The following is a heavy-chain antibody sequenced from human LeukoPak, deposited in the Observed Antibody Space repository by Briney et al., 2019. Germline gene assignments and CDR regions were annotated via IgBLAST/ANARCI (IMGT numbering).Heavy chain of an antibody. CDR1: GITFTNAW. Sequence: PGGSLRLSCAVSGITFTNAWMSWVRQAPGRGPEWVGRIKSNAAGGTIDYAAPVNGRFTISRDDSKNTLYLQMNSLKIEDTAVYSGTADTPMHIAQIDYWGQGTLVTVSS. CDR3: TADTPMHIAQIDY. V-gene: IGHV3-15*01. D-gene: IGHD2-21*01. J-gene: IGHJ4*02. CDR2: IKSNAAGGTI.